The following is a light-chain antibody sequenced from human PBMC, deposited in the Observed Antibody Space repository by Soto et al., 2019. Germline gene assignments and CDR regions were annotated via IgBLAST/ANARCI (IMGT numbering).Light chain of an antibody. CDR1: SSDVGRYNL. V-gene: IGLV2-23*02. Sequence: QSALTQPASVSGSPGQSITISCTGTSSDVGRYNLVSWYQHHPGKAPKLILYEVTKRPSGISNRFSGSKSGNTASLTVSGLQAEDEADYYCSSYAGYSTYVIFGGGTQLTVL. J-gene: IGLJ2*01. CDR3: SSYAGYSTYVI. CDR2: EVT.